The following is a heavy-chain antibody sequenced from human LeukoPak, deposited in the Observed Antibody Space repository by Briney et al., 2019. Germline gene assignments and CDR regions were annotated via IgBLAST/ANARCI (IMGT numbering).Heavy chain of an antibody. CDR3: ARRVGATWNWFDP. Sequence: KASETLSLTCTVSGGSISSYYWSWIRQPPGKGLEWIGYIYYSGSTNYNPSLKSRVTISVDTSKNQFSLKLSSVTAADTAVYYCARRVGATWNWFDPWGQGTLVTVSS. CDR2: IYYSGST. CDR1: GGSISSYY. V-gene: IGHV4-59*01. J-gene: IGHJ5*02. D-gene: IGHD1-26*01.